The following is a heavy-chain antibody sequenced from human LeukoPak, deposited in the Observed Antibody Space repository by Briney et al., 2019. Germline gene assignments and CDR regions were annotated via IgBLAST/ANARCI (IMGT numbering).Heavy chain of an antibody. V-gene: IGHV1-2*02. CDR2: INPTSGGT. Sequence: ASVKVSCKASGYTFTGYYMHWVGRAPGQGLEWWGWINPTSGGTTYAQKFQGRVTMTRDTSISTAYMGLSRLRSGDTAVYHSARDGDYQLPHTPNPEYYYYYYYMDVWGKGTTVTVSS. CDR3: ARDGDYQLPHTPNPEYYYYYYYMDV. CDR1: GYTFTGYY. D-gene: IGHD2-2*01. J-gene: IGHJ6*03.